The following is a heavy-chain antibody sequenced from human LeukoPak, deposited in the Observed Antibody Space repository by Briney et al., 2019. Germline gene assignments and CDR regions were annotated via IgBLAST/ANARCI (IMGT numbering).Heavy chain of an antibody. CDR3: ARGLALWFGELTPLFFDY. Sequence: SETLSLTCTVSGGSISSSSYYWGWIRQPPGKGLEWIGSIYYSGSTYYNPSLKSRVTISVDTSKNQISLKLSSVTAADTAVYYCARGLALWFGELTPLFFDYWGQGTLVTVSS. V-gene: IGHV4-39*01. CDR1: GGSISSSSYY. D-gene: IGHD3-10*01. CDR2: IYYSGST. J-gene: IGHJ4*02.